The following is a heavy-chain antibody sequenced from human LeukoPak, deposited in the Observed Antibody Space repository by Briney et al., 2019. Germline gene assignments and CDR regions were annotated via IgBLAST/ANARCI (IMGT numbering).Heavy chain of an antibody. V-gene: IGHV3-23*01. Sequence: GGSLRLSCAASGFTFSDYYMSWIRQAPGKGLEWVSGISGSDDSTYYADSVKGRFTISRDNSKNTLYLQMNSLRVEDTAAYYCAKVRAPSGWFNSDYWGQGTLVTVSS. CDR1: GFTFSDYY. D-gene: IGHD6-19*01. CDR2: ISGSDDST. J-gene: IGHJ4*02. CDR3: AKVRAPSGWFNSDY.